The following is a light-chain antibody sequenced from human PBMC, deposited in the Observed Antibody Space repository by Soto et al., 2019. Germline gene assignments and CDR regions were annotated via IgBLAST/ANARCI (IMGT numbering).Light chain of an antibody. V-gene: IGKV3-15*01. CDR3: QQYGSSLGYT. Sequence: EIVMTQSPATLSVSPGERATLSCRASQSVSSNLAWYQQKPGQAPRLLIYGASTRATGIPARFSGSGSGTEFTLTISSLQSEDFAVYYCQQYGSSLGYTFGQGTKVDIK. J-gene: IGKJ2*01. CDR2: GAS. CDR1: QSVSSN.